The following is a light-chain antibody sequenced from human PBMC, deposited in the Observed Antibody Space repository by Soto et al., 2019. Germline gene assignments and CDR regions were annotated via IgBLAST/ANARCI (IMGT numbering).Light chain of an antibody. CDR2: DAS. V-gene: IGKV3-11*01. Sequence: EIVLTQSPGTLSLSPGKRATLSFWASQSVSSYLAWYQQKPGQAPRLLIYDASNRATGSPARFNGSGSGTDFTLTISSLEPEDFAVYYCQQRSNWPPITFGQGTRLEIK. CDR1: QSVSSY. J-gene: IGKJ5*01. CDR3: QQRSNWPPIT.